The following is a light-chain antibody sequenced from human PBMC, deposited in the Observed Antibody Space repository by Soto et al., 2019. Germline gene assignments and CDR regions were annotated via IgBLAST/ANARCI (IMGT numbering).Light chain of an antibody. V-gene: IGLV1-40*01. CDR2: GNS. J-gene: IGLJ1*01. CDR3: QSYGSSLSGSEV. Sequence: QAVVTQPPSVSGAPGQRVTISCTGSSSNIGAGYDVHWYQQLPGTAPKLLIYGNSNRPSGVPDRFSGSKSGTSASLAITGLQAEDEADYYCQSYGSSLSGSEVFGTGTKLTVL. CDR1: SSNIGAGYD.